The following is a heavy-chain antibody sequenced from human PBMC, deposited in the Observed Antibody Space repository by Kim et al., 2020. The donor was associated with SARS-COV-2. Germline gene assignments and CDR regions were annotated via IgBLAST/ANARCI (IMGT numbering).Heavy chain of an antibody. CDR2: ISYDGSNK. Sequence: GGSLRLSCAASGFTFSSYAMHWVRQAPGKGLEWVAVISYDGSNKYYADSVKGRFTISRDNSKNTLYLQMNSLRAEDTAVYYCAREITEHTDAPYNWFDPWGQGTLVTVSS. CDR1: GFTFSSYA. D-gene: IGHD3-10*01. J-gene: IGHJ5*02. CDR3: AREITEHTDAPYNWFDP. V-gene: IGHV3-30*04.